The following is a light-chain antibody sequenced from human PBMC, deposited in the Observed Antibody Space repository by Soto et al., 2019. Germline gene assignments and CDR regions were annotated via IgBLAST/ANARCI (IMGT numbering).Light chain of an antibody. Sequence: QTVVTQEASLSVSPGTTVTLTCGLSSGSVSANYYPSWYQQTPGQAPRTLIYNTNTPSSGVPGRFSGSILGNKAALTITGAQADDESDYYCVLYMGSGIWVFGGGTKLTVL. CDR3: VLYMGSGIWV. J-gene: IGLJ3*02. V-gene: IGLV8-61*01. CDR2: NTN. CDR1: SGSVSANYY.